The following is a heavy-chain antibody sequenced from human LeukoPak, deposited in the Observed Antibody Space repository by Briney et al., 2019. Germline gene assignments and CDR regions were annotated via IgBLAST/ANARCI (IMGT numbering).Heavy chain of an antibody. Sequence: PSETLSLTCAVYGGSFSGYYWSWIRQPPGKGLEWMGEINHSGNTKYNPSLKSRVTISVHSSKNQFSLNLSSVTAADTAVYYCARGFPVFGVALNWFDPWGQGTLVTVSS. V-gene: IGHV4-34*01. CDR3: ARGFPVFGVALNWFDP. J-gene: IGHJ5*02. D-gene: IGHD3-3*01. CDR1: GGSFSGYY. CDR2: INHSGNT.